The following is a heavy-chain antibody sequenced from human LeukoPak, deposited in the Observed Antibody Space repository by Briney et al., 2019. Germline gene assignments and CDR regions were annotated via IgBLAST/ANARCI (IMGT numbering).Heavy chain of an antibody. Sequence: GGSLRLSCAASGFTFSSYGMHWVRQAPGKGLELVAVISYDGSNKYYADSVKGRFTISRDNSKNTLYLQMNGLRAEDTAVYYCARGNEWYYDSSPSDYWGQGTLVTVSS. V-gene: IGHV3-30*03. J-gene: IGHJ4*02. CDR3: ARGNEWYYDSSPSDY. D-gene: IGHD3-22*01. CDR2: ISYDGSNK. CDR1: GFTFSSYG.